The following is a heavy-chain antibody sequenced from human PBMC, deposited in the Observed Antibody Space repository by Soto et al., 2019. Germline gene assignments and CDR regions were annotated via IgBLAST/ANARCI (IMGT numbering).Heavy chain of an antibody. CDR1: GFTFGSYA. CDR3: AKSDTALSYGFDP. V-gene: IGHV3-23*01. CDR2: ISSSGDSA. J-gene: IGHJ5*02. D-gene: IGHD5-18*01. Sequence: EVQLLESGGDLVQPGGSLRLSCAASGFTFGSYAMIWVRQAPGKGLVWVSTISSSGDSAYYADSGKGRFTVSRDNSMNTLYMQMNSLRAEDTAVYYCAKSDTALSYGFDPWGQGTVVTVSS.